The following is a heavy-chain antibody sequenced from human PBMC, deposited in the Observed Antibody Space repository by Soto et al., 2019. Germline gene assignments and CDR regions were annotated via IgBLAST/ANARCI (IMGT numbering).Heavy chain of an antibody. CDR3: ARDRGTYCDFWSGYTQVYYFDY. Sequence: SXKVSCKASVYSFTSYGISWVRQAPGQGLDWMGWISTYNGNTNYAQKFQGRVTMTTDTSTSTAYMELRSLRSDDTALYYCARDRGTYCDFWSGYTQVYYFDYWGQGTQVTVSS. J-gene: IGHJ4*02. V-gene: IGHV1-18*04. CDR1: VYSFTSYG. CDR2: ISTYNGNT. D-gene: IGHD3-3*01.